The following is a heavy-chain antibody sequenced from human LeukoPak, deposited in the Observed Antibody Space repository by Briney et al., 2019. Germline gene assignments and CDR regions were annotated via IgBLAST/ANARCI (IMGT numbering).Heavy chain of an antibody. CDR3: ARDHFGSLDS. CDR1: GFSVTTDSYC. CDR2: DYCGGNT. Sequence: PSETLSLTCTVSGFSVTTDSYCWGWIRQPPGKGLEWIGYDYCGGNTNYDPSLKRRVTISVDTSKNQFSLTLTSVTAADTAVYFCARDHFGSLDSWGQGILVTVSS. V-gene: IGHV4-61*01. D-gene: IGHD3-10*01. J-gene: IGHJ4*02.